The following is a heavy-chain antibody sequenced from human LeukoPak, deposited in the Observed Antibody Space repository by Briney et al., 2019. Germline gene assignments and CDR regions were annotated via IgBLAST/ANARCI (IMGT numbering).Heavy chain of an antibody. CDR1: GGTFSSYA. D-gene: IGHD2-2*01. J-gene: IGHJ6*02. V-gene: IGHV1-69*13. CDR3: ARDGGCSSTSCYPPPYYYYYGMDV. CDR2: IIPIFGTA. Sequence: SVKVSCKASGGTFSSYALSWVRQAPGQGLEWMGGIIPIFGTANYAQKFQGRVTITADESTSTAYMELSSLRSEDTAVYYCARDGGCSSTSCYPPPYYYYYGMDVWGQGTTVTVSS.